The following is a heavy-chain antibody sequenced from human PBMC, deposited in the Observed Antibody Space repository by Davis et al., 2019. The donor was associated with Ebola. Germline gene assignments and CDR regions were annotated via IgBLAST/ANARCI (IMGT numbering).Heavy chain of an antibody. D-gene: IGHD3-3*01. J-gene: IGHJ6*02. V-gene: IGHV3-73*01. CDR2: IRSKANSYAT. Sequence: PGGSLRLSCAASGFTFSGSAMHWVRQASGKGLEWVGRIRSKANSYATAYAASVKGRFTISRDDSKNTLYLQMNSLKTEDTAVYYCTTDAHTIFGVVIIPVFHGMDVWGQGTLVTVSS. CDR3: TTDAHTIFGVVIIPVFHGMDV. CDR1: GFTFSGSA.